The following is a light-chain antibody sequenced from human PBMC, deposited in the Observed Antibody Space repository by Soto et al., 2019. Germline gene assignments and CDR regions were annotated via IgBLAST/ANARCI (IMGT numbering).Light chain of an antibody. CDR3: QQYGSSGT. CDR2: GAT. J-gene: IGKJ1*01. CDR1: QSVSKNY. V-gene: IGKV3-20*01. Sequence: EIALTQSPGTLSLSPGERATLSCRASQSVSKNYLGLVQQKPGQAPRPPNYGATHRATCHPDRFSGSGSWTDFTLTISRLEPEDFAVYYCQQYGSSGTFGQGTKVDI.